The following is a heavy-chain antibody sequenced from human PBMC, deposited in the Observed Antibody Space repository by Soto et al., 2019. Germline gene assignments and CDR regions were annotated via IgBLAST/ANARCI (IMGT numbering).Heavy chain of an antibody. J-gene: IGHJ6*02. CDR3: ARDHRSLGDYYGRDV. CDR2: IHYTGST. CDR1: GDSISSTGFY. Sequence: PSETLSLTCSVSGDSISSTGFYWSWIRQHPGKALEWIGYIHYTGSTSYNPSLKSRLAISLDASKNQFSLSLSSVTSADTAVYYCARDHRSLGDYYGRDVWGQGTTVTVSS. V-gene: IGHV4-31*03. D-gene: IGHD3-10*01.